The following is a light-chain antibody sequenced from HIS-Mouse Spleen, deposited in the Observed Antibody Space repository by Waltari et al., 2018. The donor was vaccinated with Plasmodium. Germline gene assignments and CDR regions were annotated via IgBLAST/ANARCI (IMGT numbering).Light chain of an antibody. CDR3: CSYAGSYTWV. J-gene: IGLJ2*01. CDR1: SSDVGGYNY. Sequence: QSALTQPRSVSGSPGQSVTISCTGTSSDVGGYNYFSWYQQHPGKAPKLMLYDVSKRPAGVPGRFAGSKSGKTASLTISGLEAEDEADYYCCSYAGSYTWVFGGGTKLTVL. V-gene: IGLV2-11*01. CDR2: DVS.